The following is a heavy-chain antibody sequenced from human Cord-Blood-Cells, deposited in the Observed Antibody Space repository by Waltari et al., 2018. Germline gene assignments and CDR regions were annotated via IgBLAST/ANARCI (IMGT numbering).Heavy chain of an antibody. Sequence: QVQLVESGGGVVQPGRSLRLSCAASGFTFSSYGMHWVRQAPGKGLGWVAVIRYDGSNKYYADAGKGRFTISRDNSKNTLYLQRNSLRAEDTAVYYCARGNGGSSWYSDYWGQGTLVTVSS. V-gene: IGHV3-33*01. CDR1: GFTFSSYG. D-gene: IGHD6-13*01. CDR3: ARGNGGSSWYSDY. CDR2: IRYDGSNK. J-gene: IGHJ4*02.